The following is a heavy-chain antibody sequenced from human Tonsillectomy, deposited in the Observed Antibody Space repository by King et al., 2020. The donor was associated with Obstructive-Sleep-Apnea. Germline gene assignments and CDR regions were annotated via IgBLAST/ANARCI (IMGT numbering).Heavy chain of an antibody. CDR3: AAEAYCGGDCSYYFDY. CDR1: GGSISSGGYY. J-gene: IGHJ4*02. Sequence: VQLQESGPGLVKPSQTLSLTCTVSGGSISSGGYYWSWIRQPPGKGLGWIGFIHYSGSTYYKPFLKSRVTISVDTSKNQFSLKLSSVTAADTAVYYCAAEAYCGGDCSYYFDYWGQGTLVTVSS. CDR2: IHYSGST. V-gene: IGHV4-31*03. D-gene: IGHD2-21*02.